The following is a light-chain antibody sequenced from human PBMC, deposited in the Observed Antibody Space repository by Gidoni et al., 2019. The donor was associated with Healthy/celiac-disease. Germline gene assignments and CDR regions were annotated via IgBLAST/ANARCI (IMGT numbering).Light chain of an antibody. CDR3: QQYGAPPLT. V-gene: IGKV3-20*01. J-gene: IGKJ4*01. CDR2: DAS. CDR1: QTVSANF. Sequence: IVLTQSPGTLSVSPGERATLFCRATQTVSANFLAWYQQKPGQPPTLLIYDASRRATGVPDRFSGSGSGTDFSLTINRLQTEDSALYYCQQYGAPPLTFGGGTRVEI.